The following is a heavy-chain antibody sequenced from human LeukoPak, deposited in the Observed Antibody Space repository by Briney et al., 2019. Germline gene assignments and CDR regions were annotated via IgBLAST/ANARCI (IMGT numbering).Heavy chain of an antibody. CDR1: GFTFSSYW. CDR3: AREGKDDFWSGYSNDAFDI. J-gene: IGHJ3*02. CDR2: IKLNGGEK. Sequence: PGGSLRLSCAASGFTFSSYWMSWVRQAPGKGLEWVANIKLNGGEKYYVDSVKGRFTISRDNAKNSLYLQMNSLRAEDTAVYYCAREGKDDFWSGYSNDAFDIWGQGTMVTVSS. D-gene: IGHD3-3*01. V-gene: IGHV3-7*01.